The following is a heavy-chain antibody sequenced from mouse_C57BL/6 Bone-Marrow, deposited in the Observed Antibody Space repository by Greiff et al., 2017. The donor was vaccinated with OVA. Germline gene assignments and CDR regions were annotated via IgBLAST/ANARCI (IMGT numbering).Heavy chain of an antibody. J-gene: IGHJ3*01. CDR2: IHPNSGST. CDR3: ARSLVGLGFAY. Sequence: VQLQQPGAELVKPGASVKLSCKASGYTFTSYWMHWVKQRPGQGLEWIGMIHPNSGSTNYNEKFKSKATLTVDKSSSTAYMQLSSLTSEDSAVYYCARSLVGLGFAYWGQGTLVTVSA. CDR1: GYTFTSYW. D-gene: IGHD2-13*01. V-gene: IGHV1-64*01.